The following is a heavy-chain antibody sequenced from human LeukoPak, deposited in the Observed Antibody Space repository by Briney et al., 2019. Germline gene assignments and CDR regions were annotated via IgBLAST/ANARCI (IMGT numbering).Heavy chain of an antibody. D-gene: IGHD6-19*01. CDR1: GGSISSYY. J-gene: IGHJ4*02. CDR2: IYYSGST. V-gene: IGHV4-39*01. CDR3: ARHIRYPQYSSGWVFDY. Sequence: SETLSLTCTVSGGSISSYYWGWIRQPPGKGLEWIGSIYYSGSTYYNPSLKSRVTISVDTSKNQFSLKLSSVTAADTAVYYCARHIRYPQYSSGWVFDYWGQGTLVTVSS.